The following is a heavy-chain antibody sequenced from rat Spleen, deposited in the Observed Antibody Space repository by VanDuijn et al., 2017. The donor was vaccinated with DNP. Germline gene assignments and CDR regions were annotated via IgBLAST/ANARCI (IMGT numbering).Heavy chain of an antibody. CDR1: GFTFTDFY. J-gene: IGHJ2*01. D-gene: IGHD5-1*01. CDR3: ARHDELLDY. Sequence: EVQLVESGGGPVQPGRSLKLSCTVSGFTFTDFYMAWVRQAPKKGLEWVASVSHEGTSTYYGDSVKGRFVISRDNAENIVYLQMNSLRSEDTATYYCARHDELLDYWGQGVMVTVSS. V-gene: IGHV5-22*01. CDR2: VSHEGTST.